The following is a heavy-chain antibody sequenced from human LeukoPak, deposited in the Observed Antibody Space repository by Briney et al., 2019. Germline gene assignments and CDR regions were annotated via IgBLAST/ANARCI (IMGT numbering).Heavy chain of an antibody. V-gene: IGHV3-23*01. CDR3: AKEGDSTGYYDYFDY. D-gene: IGHD3-22*01. J-gene: IGHJ4*02. Sequence: GGSLRLSCAASGFTFSSYAMSWVRQAPGKGLEWVSAISGSGDSTYYGDSVKGRFTISRDNSKNTLYLQMNSLRAEDTAVYYCAKEGDSTGYYDYFDYWGQGTLVTVSS. CDR1: GFTFSSYA. CDR2: ISGSGDST.